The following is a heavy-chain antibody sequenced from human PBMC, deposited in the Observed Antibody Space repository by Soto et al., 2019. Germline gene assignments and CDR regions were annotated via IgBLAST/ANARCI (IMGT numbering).Heavy chain of an antibody. CDR3: ARVGVLMVYAMVYYGMDV. CDR1: VYTLTSYV. V-gene: IGHV1-18*01. CDR2: ISAYNGNT. D-gene: IGHD2-8*01. Sequence: SVNRSCKTSVYTLTSYVISRGRQAPGQGLEWMGWISAYNGNTNYAQKLQGRVTMTTDTSTSTAYMELRSLRSDDTAVYYCARVGVLMVYAMVYYGMDVWGQGTTVTVSS. J-gene: IGHJ6*02.